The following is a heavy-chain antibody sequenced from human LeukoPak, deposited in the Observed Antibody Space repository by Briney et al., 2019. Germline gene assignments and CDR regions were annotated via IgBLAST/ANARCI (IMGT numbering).Heavy chain of an antibody. Sequence: GASVKVSCKASGYTFTSYGISWVRQAPGQGLEWMGWISAYNGNINYAQKFQGRVTMTTDTSTSTAYMELRSLGSDDTAVYYCARDYTESSTWIPDVRGNWFDPWGQGTLVTVSS. CDR1: GYTFTSYG. D-gene: IGHD6-13*01. CDR3: ARDYTESSTWIPDVRGNWFDP. CDR2: ISAYNGNI. V-gene: IGHV1-18*01. J-gene: IGHJ5*02.